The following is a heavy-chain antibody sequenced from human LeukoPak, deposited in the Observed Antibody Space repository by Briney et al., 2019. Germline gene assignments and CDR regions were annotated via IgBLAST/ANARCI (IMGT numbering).Heavy chain of an antibody. CDR1: GGSFSGYY. CDR3: AKLKVGAHAVL. Sequence: SETLSLTCAVYGGSFSGYYWSWLRQPPGKGLEWIGEINHSGSTYYNPSLKSRVTISVDTSKNQFSLKLSSVTATDTAVYYCAKLKVGAHAVLWGQGTLVTVSS. V-gene: IGHV4-34*01. CDR2: INHSGST. D-gene: IGHD1-26*01. J-gene: IGHJ4*02.